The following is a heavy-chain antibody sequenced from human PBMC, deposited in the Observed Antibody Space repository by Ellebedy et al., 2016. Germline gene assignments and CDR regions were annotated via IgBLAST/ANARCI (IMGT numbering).Heavy chain of an antibody. D-gene: IGHD3-3*01. CDR2: ISTSGNT. Sequence: SETLSLTXTVSGGSISAYYWSWIRQPAGKGLEWIGRISTSGNTIYNPSLKSRVTMSVDTSKNHFSLELTSVTAADTAVYYCATLTIPGGSDFWGLGTLVTVSS. V-gene: IGHV4-4*07. CDR1: GGSISAYY. CDR3: ATLTIPGGSDF. J-gene: IGHJ4*02.